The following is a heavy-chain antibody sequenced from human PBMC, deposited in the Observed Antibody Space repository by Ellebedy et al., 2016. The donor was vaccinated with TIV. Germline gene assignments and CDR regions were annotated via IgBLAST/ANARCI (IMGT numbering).Heavy chain of an antibody. CDR3: ARDRSMDV. V-gene: IGHV3-53*01. Sequence: PGGSLRLSCAASGFTVSSNYMSWVRQAPGKGLEWVSVIYSDGSGGSIYYADSVKGRFTISRDNSENTLYLQMNSLRAEDTAIYYCARDRSMDVWGQGTTVTGSS. CDR2: IYSDGSGGSI. J-gene: IGHJ6*02. CDR1: GFTVSSNY.